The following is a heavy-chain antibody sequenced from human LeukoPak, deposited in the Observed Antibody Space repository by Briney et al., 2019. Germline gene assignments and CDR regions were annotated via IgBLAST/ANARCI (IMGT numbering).Heavy chain of an antibody. Sequence: SETLSLTCTVSGGSISSSSYYWGWIRQPPGKGLEWIGSIYYSGSTYYNPSLKSRFTISVHTSKNHFSLKLSSVTAADTAVYYCARQNLGHYYGSGSLIATNWFDPWGQGTLVTVSS. D-gene: IGHD3-10*01. CDR1: GGSISSSSYY. CDR3: ARQNLGHYYGSGSLIATNWFDP. V-gene: IGHV4-39*01. CDR2: IYYSGST. J-gene: IGHJ5*02.